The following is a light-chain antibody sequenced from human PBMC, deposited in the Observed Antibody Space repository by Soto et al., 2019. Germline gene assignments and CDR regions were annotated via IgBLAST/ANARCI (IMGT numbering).Light chain of an antibody. Sequence: EIVMTQSPATLSVSPGERATLSCRASQSVSSNLAWYQQKPGQAPRLLIYGASTRATGIPARFSGSGSGTEFTLTISSLQSEDFAVYYCLHYNEWFYTFGQGTKLESK. CDR3: LHYNEWFYT. V-gene: IGKV3-15*01. J-gene: IGKJ2*01. CDR2: GAS. CDR1: QSVSSN.